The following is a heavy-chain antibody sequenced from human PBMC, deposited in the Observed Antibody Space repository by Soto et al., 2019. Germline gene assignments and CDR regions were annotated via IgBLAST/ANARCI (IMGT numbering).Heavy chain of an antibody. CDR1: GGSISSGGYY. V-gene: IGHV4-31*03. CDR3: ARDRPLLGSNDSSGYYDY. D-gene: IGHD3-22*01. Sequence: PSETLSLTCTVSGGSISSGGYYWSWIRQHPGKGLEWIGYIYYSGSTYYNPSLKSRVTISVDTSKNQFSLKLSSVTAADTAVYYCARDRPLLGSNDSSGYYDYWGQGTLVTVSS. CDR2: IYYSGST. J-gene: IGHJ4*02.